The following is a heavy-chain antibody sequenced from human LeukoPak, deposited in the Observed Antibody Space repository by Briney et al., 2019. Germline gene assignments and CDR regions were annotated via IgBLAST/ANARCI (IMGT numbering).Heavy chain of an antibody. CDR2: IYYSGST. Sequence: SETLSLTCTVSGGSISSSSYYWGWIRQPPGKGLEWIGSIYYSGSTYYNPSLKSRVTISVDTSKNQFSLKLSSVTAADTAVYYCARLTYYYDSSGYYTGGGLDYWGQGTLVTDSS. CDR1: GGSISSSSYY. CDR3: ARLTYYYDSSGYYTGGGLDY. V-gene: IGHV4-39*01. J-gene: IGHJ4*02. D-gene: IGHD3-22*01.